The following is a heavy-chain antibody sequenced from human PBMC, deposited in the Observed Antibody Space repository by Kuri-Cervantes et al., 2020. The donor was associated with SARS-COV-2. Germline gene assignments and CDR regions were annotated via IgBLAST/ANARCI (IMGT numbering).Heavy chain of an antibody. CDR3: AKGYYDFWSGYPPSDV. Sequence: ETLSLTCTVSGDSITRSDYYWGWVRQPPGKGLEWVANIKQDGSEKYYVDSVKGRFTISRDSSKNTLYLQMNSLRAEDTAVYYCAKGYYDFWSGYPPSDVWGQGTTVTVSS. V-gene: IGHV3-7*01. J-gene: IGHJ6*02. CDR1: GDSITRSDYY. D-gene: IGHD3-3*01. CDR2: IKQDGSEK.